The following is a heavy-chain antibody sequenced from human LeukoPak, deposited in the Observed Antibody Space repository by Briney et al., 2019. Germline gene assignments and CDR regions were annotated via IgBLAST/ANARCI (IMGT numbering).Heavy chain of an antibody. Sequence: QPGGSLRLSCAASGFTSSSYWMSWVRQAPGKGLEWVANIKQDGSEKYYVDSVKGRFTISRDNAKNSLYLQMNSLRAEDTAVYYCARAPRGGRKLGILGVFDYWGQGTLVTVSS. D-gene: IGHD7-27*01. CDR3: ARAPRGGRKLGILGVFDY. CDR1: GFTSSSYW. CDR2: IKQDGSEK. V-gene: IGHV3-7*01. J-gene: IGHJ4*02.